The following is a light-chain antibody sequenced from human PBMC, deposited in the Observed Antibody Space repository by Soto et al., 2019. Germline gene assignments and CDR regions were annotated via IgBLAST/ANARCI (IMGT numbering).Light chain of an antibody. CDR1: SSDVGSYNR. CDR2: EVS. V-gene: IGLV2-18*02. Sequence: QSVLTQPPSVSGSPGQSVTISCTGTSSDVGSYNRVSWYQQPPGTAPKLMIYEVSNRPSGVPDRFSGSKSGNTASLTISGLQPEDEADYYCSSYTSSSTLLFGGGTQLTVL. J-gene: IGLJ2*01. CDR3: SSYTSSSTLL.